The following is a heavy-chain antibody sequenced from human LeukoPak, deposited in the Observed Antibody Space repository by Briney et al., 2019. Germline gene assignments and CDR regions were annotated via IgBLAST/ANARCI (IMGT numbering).Heavy chain of an antibody. CDR3: ARLGGATGRRNAFDI. D-gene: IGHD1-26*01. CDR2: ISSSSSYI. J-gene: IGHJ3*02. Sequence: PGGSLRLSCAASGFTFSSYSMNWVRQAPGKGLEWASSISSSSSYIYYADSVKGRFTISRDNAKNSLYLQMNSLRAEDTAVYYCARLGGATGRRNAFDIWGQGTMVTVSS. CDR1: GFTFSSYS. V-gene: IGHV3-21*01.